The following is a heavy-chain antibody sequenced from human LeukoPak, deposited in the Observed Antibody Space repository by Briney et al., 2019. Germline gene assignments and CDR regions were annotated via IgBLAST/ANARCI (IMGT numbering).Heavy chain of an antibody. V-gene: IGHV5-51*01. D-gene: IGHD1-14*01. CDR1: GYSFTSYW. Sequence: GESLKISCKGSGYSFTSYWIGWVRQMPGKGLEWMGIIYPGDSDTRYSPSFQGQVTISADKSISTAYLQWSSLKASDTAMYYCARYGGHRNRYGGYYYYMDVWGKGTTVTVSS. CDR3: ARYGGHRNRYGGYYYYMDV. J-gene: IGHJ6*03. CDR2: IYPGDSDT.